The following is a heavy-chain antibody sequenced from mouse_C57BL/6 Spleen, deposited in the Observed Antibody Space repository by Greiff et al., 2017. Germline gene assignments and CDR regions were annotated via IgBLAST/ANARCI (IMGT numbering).Heavy chain of an antibody. D-gene: IGHD2-4*01. CDR1: GYTFTSYW. CDR2: IDPSDSYT. Sequence: QVQLQQPGAELVMPGASVKLSCKASGYTFTSYWMHWVKQRPGQGLEWIGEIDPSDSYTNYNQKFKGKSTLTVDKSSSTAYMQLSSLTSEDSAVYYCARGNDYDTYYFDYWGQGTTLTVSS. CDR3: ARGNDYDTYYFDY. V-gene: IGHV1-69*01. J-gene: IGHJ2*01.